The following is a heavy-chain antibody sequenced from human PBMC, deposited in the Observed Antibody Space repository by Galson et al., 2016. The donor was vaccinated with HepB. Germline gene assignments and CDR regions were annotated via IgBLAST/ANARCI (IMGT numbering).Heavy chain of an antibody. D-gene: IGHD3-22*01. J-gene: IGHJ4*02. CDR3: ARSYYSKYFDY. CDR2: INTTAGST. Sequence: SVKVSCKASGYAFTKFYIHWVRQAPGQGLEWMGIINTTAGSTTYEQKFQGRVSMTRDQSTSTVYMELNSLTSEDTAVYFCARSYYSKYFDYWGQGTLVTVSS. V-gene: IGHV1-46*01. CDR1: GYAFTKFY.